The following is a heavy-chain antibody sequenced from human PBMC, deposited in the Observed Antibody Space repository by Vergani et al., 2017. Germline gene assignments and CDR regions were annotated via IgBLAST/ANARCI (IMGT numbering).Heavy chain of an antibody. V-gene: IGHV1-2*02. D-gene: IGHD2-2*01. Sequence: QVQLVQSGAEVKKPGASVKVSCKASGYTFTGYYMHWVRQAPGQGLEWMGWINPNSGGTNYAQKFQGRVTMTRDTSISTAYMELSRLRSDDTAVYYCARDGPGPNGSSTSCHYYYYYYMDVWGKGTTVTVSS. J-gene: IGHJ6*03. CDR2: INPNSGGT. CDR1: GYTFTGYY. CDR3: ARDGPGPNGSSTSCHYYYYYYMDV.